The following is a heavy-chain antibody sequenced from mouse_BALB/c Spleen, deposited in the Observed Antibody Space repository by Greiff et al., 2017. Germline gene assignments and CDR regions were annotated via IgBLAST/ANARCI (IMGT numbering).Heavy chain of an antibody. D-gene: IGHD4-1*01. Sequence: QVQLKQSGAELVKPGASVKLSCKASGYTFTEYIIHWVKQRSGQGLEWIGWFYPGSGSIKYNEKFKDKATLTADKSSSTVYMELSRLTSEDSAVYFCARHEARGLRELGRIFDYWGQGTTLTVSS. J-gene: IGHJ2*01. CDR2: FYPGSGSI. CDR1: GYTFTEYI. V-gene: IGHV1-62-2*01. CDR3: ARHEARGLRELGRIFDY.